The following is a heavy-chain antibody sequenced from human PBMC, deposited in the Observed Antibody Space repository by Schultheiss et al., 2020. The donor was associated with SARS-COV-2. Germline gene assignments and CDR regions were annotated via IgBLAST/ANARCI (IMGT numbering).Heavy chain of an antibody. CDR2: ISYDGSNK. CDR3: TTDPSLLGMVYYFDY. CDR1: GFTVSSNY. D-gene: IGHD7-27*01. J-gene: IGHJ4*02. V-gene: IGHV3-30*03. Sequence: GGSLRLSCAASGFTVSSNYMSWVRQAPGKGLEWVAVISYDGSNKYYADSVKGRFTFSRDNSKNTLYLQMNSLKTEDTAVYYCTTDPSLLGMVYYFDYWGQGTLVTVSS.